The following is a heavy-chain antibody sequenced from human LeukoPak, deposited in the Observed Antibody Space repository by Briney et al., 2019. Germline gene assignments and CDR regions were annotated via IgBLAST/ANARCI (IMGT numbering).Heavy chain of an antibody. Sequence: SETLSLTCAVYGGSFSGYYRSWIRQPPGKGLEWIGEINHSGSTNYNPSLKSRVTISVDTSKNQFSLKLSSVTAADTAVYYCARGWYNWNSVWFDPWGQGTLVTVSS. CDR2: INHSGST. CDR1: GGSFSGYY. J-gene: IGHJ5*02. CDR3: ARGWYNWNSVWFDP. V-gene: IGHV4-34*01. D-gene: IGHD1-7*01.